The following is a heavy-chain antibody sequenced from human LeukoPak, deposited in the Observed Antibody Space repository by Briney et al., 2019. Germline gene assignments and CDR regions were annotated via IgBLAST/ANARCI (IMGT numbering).Heavy chain of an antibody. CDR1: GGSISSYY. D-gene: IGHD2-15*01. J-gene: IGHJ6*02. CDR3: VRAPGSYHYGMDV. V-gene: IGHV4-34*01. CDR2: INHSGST. Sequence: PSETLSLTCTVSGGSISSYYWSWIRQPPGKGLEWIGEINHSGSTNYNPSLKSRVTISVDTSKNQFSLRLSSVTAADTAVYYCVRAPGSYHYGMDVWGQGTTVTVSS.